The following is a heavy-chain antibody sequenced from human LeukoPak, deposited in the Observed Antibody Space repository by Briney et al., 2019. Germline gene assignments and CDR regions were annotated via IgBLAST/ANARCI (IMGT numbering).Heavy chain of an antibody. CDR3: AREGQYYYDSSGSHFDY. V-gene: IGHV1-69*04. CDR2: IIPILGIA. D-gene: IGHD3-22*01. J-gene: IGHJ4*02. Sequence: SVKVSCKASGGTSSSYAISWVRQAPGQGLEWMGRIIPILGIANYAQKFQGRVTITADKSTSTAYMELSSLRSEDTAVYYCAREGQYYYDSSGSHFDYWGQGTLVTVSS. CDR1: GGTSSSYA.